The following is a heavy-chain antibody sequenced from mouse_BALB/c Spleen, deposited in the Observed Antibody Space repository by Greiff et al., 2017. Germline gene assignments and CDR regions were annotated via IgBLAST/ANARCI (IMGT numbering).Heavy chain of an antibody. CDR3: AIYGYYAMDY. Sequence: QVQLQQSGAELAKPGASVKMSCKASGYTFTSYWMHWVKQRPGQGLEWIGYINPSTGYTEYNQKFKDKATLTADKSSSTAYMQLSSLTSEDSAVYYCAIYGYYAMDYWGQGTSVTVSS. CDR2: INPSTGYT. CDR1: GYTFTSYW. V-gene: IGHV1-7*01. J-gene: IGHJ4*01. D-gene: IGHD1-1*02.